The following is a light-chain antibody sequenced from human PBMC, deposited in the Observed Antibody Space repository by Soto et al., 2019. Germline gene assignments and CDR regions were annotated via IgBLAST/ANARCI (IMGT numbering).Light chain of an antibody. V-gene: IGLV1-40*01. CDR3: QSYDSSLSGWV. J-gene: IGLJ2*01. CDR1: STNIGAGYD. Sequence: QSVLTQPPSVSGAPGQRVTISCTGSSTNIGAGYDVPWYQQLPGTAPKLLIYGNSNRPSGVPDRFSGSKSGTTASLAITGLLAEDEGDYYCQSYDSSLSGWVFGGGTKLTVL. CDR2: GNS.